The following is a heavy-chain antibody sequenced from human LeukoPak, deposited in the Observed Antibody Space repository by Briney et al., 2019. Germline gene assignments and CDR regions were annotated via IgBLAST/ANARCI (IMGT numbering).Heavy chain of an antibody. D-gene: IGHD2-15*01. J-gene: IGHJ4*02. Sequence: SETLSLTCTVSGGSISNYYWGWIRQPPGKGLEWIGSIYYSGSTYYNPSLKSRVTISVDTSKNQFSLKLSSVTAADTAVYYCASATQRYCSGGSCYRATAKTKYYFDYWGQGTLVTVSS. CDR1: GGSISNYY. CDR3: ASATQRYCSGGSCYRATAKTKYYFDY. CDR2: IYYSGST. V-gene: IGHV4-39*07.